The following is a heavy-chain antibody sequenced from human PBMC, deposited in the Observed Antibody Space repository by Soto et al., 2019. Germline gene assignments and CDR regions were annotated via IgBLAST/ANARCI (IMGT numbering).Heavy chain of an antibody. Sequence: QVQLVQSGAEVKKPGPSVKVSCKASGGTFSSYTISWVRQAPGQGLEWMGRIIPILGIANYAQKFQGRVTITADKSTSTAYMELSSLRSEDTAVYYCARGPVADYGMDVWGQGTTVTVSS. V-gene: IGHV1-69*02. CDR2: IIPILGIA. D-gene: IGHD2-15*01. CDR1: GGTFSSYT. CDR3: ARGPVADYGMDV. J-gene: IGHJ6*02.